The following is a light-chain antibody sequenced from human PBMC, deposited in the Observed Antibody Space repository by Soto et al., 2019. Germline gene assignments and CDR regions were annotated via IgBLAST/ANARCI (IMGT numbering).Light chain of an antibody. CDR2: YDD. V-gene: IGLV1-36*01. Sequence: QPVLTQPPSLSEAPRQRVTISCSGSSSNIGNNAVNWYQQLPGKAPKLLIYYDDLLSSGVSDRFSGSKSGTSASLAISGLQSEDEADYYCCSYAHTSRVFGGGTKLTVL. CDR1: SSNIGNNA. J-gene: IGLJ3*02. CDR3: CSYAHTSRV.